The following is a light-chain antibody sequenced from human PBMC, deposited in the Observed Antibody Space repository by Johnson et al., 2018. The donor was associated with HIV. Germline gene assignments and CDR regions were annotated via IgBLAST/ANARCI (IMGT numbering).Light chain of an antibody. CDR2: DNN. CDR1: SSNIGNNY. J-gene: IGLJ1*01. Sequence: QSVLSQPPSVSAAPGQKVTISCSGSSSNIGNNYVSWYQQLPGTAPKILIYDNNKRPSGIPDRFSGSKSGTSATLGITGLQTGDEADYYGGIRDSSLSAYVFGTWTKVTVL. V-gene: IGLV1-51*01. CDR3: GIRDSSLSAYV.